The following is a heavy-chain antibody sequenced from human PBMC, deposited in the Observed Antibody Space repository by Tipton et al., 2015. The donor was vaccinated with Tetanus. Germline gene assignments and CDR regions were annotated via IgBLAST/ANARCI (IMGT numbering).Heavy chain of an antibody. CDR1: GYTFTGYY. CDR2: IDPNSGAT. CDR3: ARDGGDYIYYGMDV. V-gene: IGHV1-2*02. Sequence: QLVQSGAEMKKPGASVKVSCKASGYTFTGYYIYWVRQAPGQGLEWMGWIDPNSGATVYAQKFQGRVPMTRDTSISTAYMELRSLRSDDTAVYYCARDGGDYIYYGMDVWGPGTTVTVS. J-gene: IGHJ6*02. D-gene: IGHD2-21*01.